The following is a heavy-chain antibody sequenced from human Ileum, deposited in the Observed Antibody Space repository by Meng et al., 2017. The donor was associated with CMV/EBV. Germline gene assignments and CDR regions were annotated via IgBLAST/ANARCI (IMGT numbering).Heavy chain of an antibody. CDR2: IYTGGPT. D-gene: IGHD3-10*01. CDR1: SASISPYY. CDR3: ARGQTVRGFEY. V-gene: IGHV4-4*07. Sequence: QADLRGSGPGLVKPSETLSLTCPVSSASISPYYWNWIRQPAGKGLEWIGRIYTGGPTDYNPSLKSRVTMSVDTSKNQFFLNLSSVTAADTAVYYCARGQTVRGFEYWGLGILVTVSS. J-gene: IGHJ4*02.